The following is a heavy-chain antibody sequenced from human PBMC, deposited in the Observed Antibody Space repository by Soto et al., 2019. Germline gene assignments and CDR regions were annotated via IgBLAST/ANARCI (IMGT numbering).Heavy chain of an antibody. CDR2: IYPGDSDT. CDR1: GYSFTSYW. V-gene: IGHV5-51*01. D-gene: IGHD3-10*01. J-gene: IGHJ6*02. Sequence: LGESLKISCKGSGYSFTSYWIGWVRQMPGKGLEWMGIIYPGDSDTRYSPSFQGQVTISADKSISTAYLQWSSLKASDTAMYYCARHGRITMVRGGSMVYGMDVWGQGTTVTVSS. CDR3: ARHGRITMVRGGSMVYGMDV.